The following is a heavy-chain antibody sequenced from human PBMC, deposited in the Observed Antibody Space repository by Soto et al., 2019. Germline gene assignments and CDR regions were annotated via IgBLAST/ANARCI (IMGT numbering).Heavy chain of an antibody. Sequence: QVQLVQSGAEVKKPGASVKVSCKASGYTFTGYYMHWVRQAPGQGLEWMGWINPNSGGTNYSQKFQGWVTMTRDTSISSAYMELSRLRSDDTAVYYCARDKSGTTYFDYWGQGTLVTVSS. CDR1: GYTFTGYY. J-gene: IGHJ4*02. D-gene: IGHD1-1*01. V-gene: IGHV1-2*04. CDR3: ARDKSGTTYFDY. CDR2: INPNSGGT.